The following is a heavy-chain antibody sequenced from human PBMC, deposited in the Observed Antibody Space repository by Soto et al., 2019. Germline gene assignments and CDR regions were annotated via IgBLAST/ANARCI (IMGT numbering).Heavy chain of an antibody. CDR1: GYRFISYW. D-gene: IGHD1-26*01. J-gene: IGHJ4*02. CDR3: VRHGNGTPYYFDY. Sequence: EVQLVQSAAEVKEPGESLRISCKGSGYRFISYWISWVRQMPRKGLEWMGRIDPSDSYTTYSPSFQGHVTISIDKSTSTAYLQLRSLEASDNAKYYCVRHGNGTPYYFDYWGQGILVTVSS. V-gene: IGHV5-10-1*03. CDR2: IDPSDSYT.